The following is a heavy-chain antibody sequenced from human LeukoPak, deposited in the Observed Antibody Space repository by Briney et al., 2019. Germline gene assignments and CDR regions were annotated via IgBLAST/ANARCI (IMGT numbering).Heavy chain of an antibody. D-gene: IGHD7-27*01. CDR1: GDSIISATHY. J-gene: IGHJ4*02. Sequence: PSETLSLTCAVSGDSIISATHYWRWIRQPAGKGLEWIGRIYSSGSTNYNPSLKSRVSISVDTSKNQFSLKLSSVTAADTAVYYCARFLNWVFDNWGQGSPVTVSS. CDR3: ARFLNWVFDN. CDR2: IYSSGST. V-gene: IGHV4-61*02.